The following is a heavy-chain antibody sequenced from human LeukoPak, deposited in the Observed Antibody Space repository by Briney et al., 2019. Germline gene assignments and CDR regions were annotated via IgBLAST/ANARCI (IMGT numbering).Heavy chain of an antibody. V-gene: IGHV3-74*01. CDR3: AREEEGDAFDI. CDR1: GFTFSNYW. Sequence: GGSLRLSCAASGFTFSNYWMHWVRQVPGRGLVWVSRINTDGTRTSYADSVKGRFTISRDNAKKKLFLQMNSLRAEDTAVYYCAREEEGDAFDIWGQGTMVTVSS. CDR2: INTDGTRT. J-gene: IGHJ3*02.